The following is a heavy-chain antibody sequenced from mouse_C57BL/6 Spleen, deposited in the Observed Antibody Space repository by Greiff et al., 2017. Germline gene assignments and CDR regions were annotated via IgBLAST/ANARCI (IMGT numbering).Heavy chain of an antibody. J-gene: IGHJ4*01. CDR1: GYSFTSYY. CDR2: IYPGSGNT. CDR3: AREDGYYVDYAMDY. Sequence: QVQLQQSGPELVKPGASVKISCKASGYSFTSYYIHWVKQRPGQGLEWIGWIYPGSGNTKYNEKFKGKATLTPDTSSSTAYMQLSSLTSEDSAVYYCAREDGYYVDYAMDYWGQGTSVTVSS. V-gene: IGHV1-66*01. D-gene: IGHD2-3*01.